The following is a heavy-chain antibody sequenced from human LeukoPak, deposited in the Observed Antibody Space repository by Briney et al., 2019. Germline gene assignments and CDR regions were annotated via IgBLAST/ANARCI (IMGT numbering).Heavy chain of an antibody. CDR3: ARAVAGTGFDY. V-gene: IGHV4-30-4*08. Sequence: PSETLSLTCTVSGGSISSGDYYWSWIRQPPGKGPEWIGYIYYSGSTYYNPSLKSRVTISVDTSKNQFSLKLSSVTAADTAVYYCARAVAGTGFDYWGQGTLVTVSS. J-gene: IGHJ4*02. CDR2: IYYSGST. D-gene: IGHD6-19*01. CDR1: GGSISSGDYY.